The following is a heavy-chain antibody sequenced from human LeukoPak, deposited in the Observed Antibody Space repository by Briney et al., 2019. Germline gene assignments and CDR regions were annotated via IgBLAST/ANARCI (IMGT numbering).Heavy chain of an antibody. D-gene: IGHD6-13*01. CDR2: VYWNDDK. Sequence: SGPTLVKPTQTLTLPCTFSGFSISTRGVGVGWLRQAPGKAPEWLSVVYWNDDKRHSPSLNSRLSITKDTSRNQVVLTMTNMDPVDTATYYCAHSPAWGSVAGAADYWGQGTLVTVSS. CDR1: GFSISTRGVG. J-gene: IGHJ4*02. CDR3: AHSPAWGSVAGAADY. V-gene: IGHV2-5*01.